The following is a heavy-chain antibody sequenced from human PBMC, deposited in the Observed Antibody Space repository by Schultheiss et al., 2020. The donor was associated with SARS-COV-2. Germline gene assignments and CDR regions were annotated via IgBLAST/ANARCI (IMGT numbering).Heavy chain of an antibody. J-gene: IGHJ4*02. V-gene: IGHV3-23*01. CDR1: GFTFSSYW. CDR3: AKVEDSSSWYAFDY. Sequence: GGSLRLSCAASGFTFSSYWMSWVRQAPGKGLEWVSAISGSGGSTYYADSVKGRFTISRDNSKNTLYPQMNSLRAEDTAVYYCAKVEDSSSWYAFDYWGQGALVTVSS. D-gene: IGHD6-13*01. CDR2: ISGSGGST.